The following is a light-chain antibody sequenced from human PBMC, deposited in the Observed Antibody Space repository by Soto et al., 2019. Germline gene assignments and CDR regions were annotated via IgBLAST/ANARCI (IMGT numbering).Light chain of an antibody. CDR3: QQRSNWIT. CDR2: DAS. V-gene: IGKV3-11*01. CDR1: QSVSTY. Sequence: DIVLTQSPATLSLSPGERATLSCWASQSVSTYLAWYQQKPGHAPRILIYDASSRATGIPARFSGSGSGTDFTLTISSVEPEDFAVYYCQQRSNWITFGQGTRLEIK. J-gene: IGKJ5*01.